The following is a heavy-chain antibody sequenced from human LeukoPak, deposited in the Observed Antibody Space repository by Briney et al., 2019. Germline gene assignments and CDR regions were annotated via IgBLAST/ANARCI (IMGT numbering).Heavy chain of an antibody. CDR2: ISAYNGNT. Sequence: ASVKVSCKASGYTFTSYGISWVRQAPGQGLEWMGWISAYNGNTNYAQKLQGRVTMTTDTSTSTAYVELRSLRSDDTAVYYCARVDSSWPYYYYGMDVWGQGTTVTVSS. CDR3: ARVDSSWPYYYYGMDV. CDR1: GYTFTSYG. D-gene: IGHD6-13*01. J-gene: IGHJ6*02. V-gene: IGHV1-18*01.